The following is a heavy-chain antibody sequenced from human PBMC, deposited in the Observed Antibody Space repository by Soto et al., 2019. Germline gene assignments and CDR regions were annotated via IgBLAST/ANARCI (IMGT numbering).Heavy chain of an antibody. CDR1: GYSFTSYW. J-gene: IGHJ5*02. CDR2: IYPGDSDT. Sequence: GESLKISCKGSGYSFTSYWIGWVRQMPGKGLEWMGIIYPGDSDTRYSPSFQGQVTISADKSISTAYLQWSSLKASDTATYYCARQIGCSGGSCYLSFDPWGQGTLVTVSS. CDR3: ARQIGCSGGSCYLSFDP. D-gene: IGHD2-15*01. V-gene: IGHV5-51*01.